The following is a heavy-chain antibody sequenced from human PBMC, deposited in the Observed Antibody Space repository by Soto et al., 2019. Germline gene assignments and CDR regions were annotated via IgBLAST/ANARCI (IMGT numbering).Heavy chain of an antibody. V-gene: IGHV5-51*01. D-gene: IGHD6-19*01. J-gene: IGHJ4*02. Sequence: PGQPFRILCRGGGESFRGFWIGWVRQMPGKGLEWMGIIHPGDPDIRYSPSFQGQVTISADKSIRTAYLQWSSLQASDTPMSYCVTPDSNGWYENWRQGTQVTVSS. CDR3: VTPDSNGWYEN. CDR1: GESFRGFW. CDR2: IHPGDPDI.